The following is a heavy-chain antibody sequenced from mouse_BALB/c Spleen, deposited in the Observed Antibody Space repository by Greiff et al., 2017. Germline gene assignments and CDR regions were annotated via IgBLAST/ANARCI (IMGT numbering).Heavy chain of an antibody. CDR2: ISSGGSYT. CDR3: ARQGGSSTVGGWDY. V-gene: IGHV5-6*01. J-gene: IGHJ4*01. D-gene: IGHD1-1*01. Sequence: EVQVVESGGDLVKPGGSLKLSCAASGFTFSSYGMSWVRQTPDKRLEWVATISSGGSYTYYPDSVKGRFTISRDNAKNTLYLQMSSLKSEDTAMYYCARQGGSSTVGGWDYWGQGTSVTVSS. CDR1: GFTFSSYG.